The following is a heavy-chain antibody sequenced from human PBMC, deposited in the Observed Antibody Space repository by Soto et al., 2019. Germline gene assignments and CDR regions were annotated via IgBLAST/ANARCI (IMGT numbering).Heavy chain of an antibody. Sequence: PGGSLRLSCAASGFTFSSYGMHWFRQAPGKGLEWVAVISYDGSNKYYADSVKGRFTISRDNSKNTLYLQMNSLRAEDTAVYYCARYRSGGSSYYYYGMDVWGQGTTVTVSS. D-gene: IGHD2-15*01. CDR2: ISYDGSNK. CDR3: ARYRSGGSSYYYYGMDV. V-gene: IGHV3-30*03. J-gene: IGHJ6*02. CDR1: GFTFSSYG.